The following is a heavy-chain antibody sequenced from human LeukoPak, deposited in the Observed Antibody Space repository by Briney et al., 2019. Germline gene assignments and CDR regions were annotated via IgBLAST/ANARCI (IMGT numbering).Heavy chain of an antibody. CDR1: GYTFTGYY. D-gene: IGHD5-12*01. V-gene: IGHV1-2*02. CDR2: INPNSGGT. J-gene: IGHJ4*02. CDR3: ARDPPLVVATGPRYYFDY. Sequence: ASVKVSCKASGYTFTGYYMHWVRQAPGQGLEWMGWINPNSGGTNYAQKFQGRVTMTRDKAISTAYMEPSRLRSDDTAVYYCARDPPLVVATGPRYYFDYWGQGTLVTVSS.